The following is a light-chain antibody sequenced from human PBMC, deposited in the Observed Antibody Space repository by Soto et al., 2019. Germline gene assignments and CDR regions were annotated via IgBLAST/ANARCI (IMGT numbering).Light chain of an antibody. CDR1: QSVSSN. J-gene: IGKJ2*01. CDR3: QQYNNWPYT. CDR2: GAS. V-gene: IGKV3-15*01. Sequence: EIVMTQSPATLSVSPGERATLSCRPSQSVSSNLAWYQQKPGHAPRLLIYGASTRATGVPDRFSGSGSGTEFPLTISSLQSEDFAVYYCQQYNNWPYTFGQGTKLEIK.